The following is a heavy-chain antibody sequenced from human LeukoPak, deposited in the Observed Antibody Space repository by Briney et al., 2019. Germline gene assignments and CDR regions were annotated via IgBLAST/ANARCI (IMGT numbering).Heavy chain of an antibody. CDR2: IYYSGST. CDR1: GGSISSYY. V-gene: IGHV4-59*12. J-gene: IGHJ5*02. D-gene: IGHD4-17*01. Sequence: PSETLSLTCTVSGGSISSYYWSWIRQPPGKGLEWIGYIYYSGSTNYNPSLKNRVTISLDTSKNQFSLKLNSVTAADTAVYYCARALRMGYYGDYLNWFDPWGQGTLVTVSS. CDR3: ARALRMGYYGDYLNWFDP.